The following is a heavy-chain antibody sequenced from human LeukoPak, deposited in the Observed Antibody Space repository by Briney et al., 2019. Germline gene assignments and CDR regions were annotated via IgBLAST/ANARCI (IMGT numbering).Heavy chain of an antibody. CDR3: VRDPVDY. V-gene: IGHV3-7*01. CDR1: GFTFTNSW. J-gene: IGHJ4*02. Sequence: PGGSLRLSCAASGFTFTNSWLSWVRQAPGKGLEWVASIKQDASDKYYVDSVKGRFTISRDNAKNSLFLQMISLRAEDTALYYCVRDPVDYWGQGILVTVSS. CDR2: IKQDASDK.